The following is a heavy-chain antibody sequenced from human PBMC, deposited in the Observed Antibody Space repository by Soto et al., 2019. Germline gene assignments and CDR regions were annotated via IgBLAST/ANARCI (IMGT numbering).Heavy chain of an antibody. CDR3: AKEMTSGYYLFDY. J-gene: IGHJ4*02. CDR1: GFTFSSYA. D-gene: IGHD3-22*01. CDR2: ISGTGGST. Sequence: EVQLLQSGGGLVQPGGSLRLSCAASGFTFSSYAMSWVRQAPGKGLEWVSTISGTGGSTYYPGSVKGRFTISRDNSKNTVYLQMNSLRAEDAAVYYCAKEMTSGYYLFDYGGQGTLVTVSS. V-gene: IGHV3-23*01.